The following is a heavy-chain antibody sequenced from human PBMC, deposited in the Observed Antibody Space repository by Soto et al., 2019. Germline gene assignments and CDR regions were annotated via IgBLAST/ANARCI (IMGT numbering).Heavy chain of an antibody. V-gene: IGHV3-7*03. Sequence: PGGSLRLSCAASGFPISSYWMSWVRQAPGKGLEWVANIKQDGSEEYYVDSVKGRFTISRDNAKNSLYLQMNSLRAEDTAVYYCARELIALMVYAQTHKWFDPWGQGTLVTVSS. D-gene: IGHD2-8*01. CDR2: IKQDGSEE. CDR1: GFPISSYW. CDR3: ARELIALMVYAQTHKWFDP. J-gene: IGHJ5*02.